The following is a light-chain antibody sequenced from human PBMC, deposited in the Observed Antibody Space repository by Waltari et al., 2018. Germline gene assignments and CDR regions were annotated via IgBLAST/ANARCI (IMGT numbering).Light chain of an antibody. CDR3: QQYGSSPKYT. V-gene: IGKV3-20*01. CDR1: QSVSSSY. CDR2: GAS. Sequence: ETVSTQSPGTLSLSPGDRATLSCRASQSVSSSYLAWYQQKPGQAPRLLIYGASSRATGIPDRFSGSGSGTDFTLTISRLEPEDFAVYYCQQYGSSPKYTFGQGTKLEIK. J-gene: IGKJ2*01.